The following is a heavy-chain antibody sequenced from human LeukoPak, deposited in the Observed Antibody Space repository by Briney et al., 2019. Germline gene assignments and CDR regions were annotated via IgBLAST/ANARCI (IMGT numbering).Heavy chain of an antibody. CDR2: INPNTGGT. CDR3: ARAKANWGSGDY. Sequence: ASVKVSCQASEYTFTGYYVHWVRQAPGQGLEWMGWINPNTGGTNYAQKFQGRVTMTRDTSISTGYMDLSGLRSDDTAVYYCARAKANWGSGDYWGQGTLVTVSS. J-gene: IGHJ4*02. V-gene: IGHV1-2*02. D-gene: IGHD7-27*01. CDR1: EYTFTGYY.